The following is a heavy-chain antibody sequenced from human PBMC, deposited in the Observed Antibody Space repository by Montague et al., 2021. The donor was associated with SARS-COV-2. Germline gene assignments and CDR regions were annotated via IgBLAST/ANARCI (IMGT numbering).Heavy chain of an antibody. J-gene: IGHJ6*02. CDR2: N. Sequence: NYYAVSVKSRITINPDTSKNQFSLQLNSVTSEDTAVYYCARGTTGNGMDVWGQGTTVNVSS. CDR3: ARGTTGNGMDV. V-gene: IGHV6-1*01. D-gene: IGHD4-11*01.